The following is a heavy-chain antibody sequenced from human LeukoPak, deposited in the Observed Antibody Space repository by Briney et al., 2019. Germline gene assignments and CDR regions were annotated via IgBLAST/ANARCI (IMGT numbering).Heavy chain of an antibody. CDR2: INPNSGST. D-gene: IGHD2-21*01. CDR3: ARDLRPAYSDY. CDR1: GYTFTGYY. J-gene: IGHJ4*02. V-gene: IGHV1-2*02. Sequence: ASVTVDCKASGYTFTGYYMHWVRQAPGQGLEWMGWINPNSGSTNYAQKFQGRVTMTRDTSISTAYMELSRLRSDDTAVYYCARDLRPAYSDYWGQGTLVAVSS.